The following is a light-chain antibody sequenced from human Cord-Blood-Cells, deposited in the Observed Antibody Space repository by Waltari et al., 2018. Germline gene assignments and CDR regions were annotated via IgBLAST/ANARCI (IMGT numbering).Light chain of an antibody. CDR3: QQYNNWPPERT. V-gene: IGKV3-15*01. CDR1: QSVSSN. Sequence: EIVMTQSPATLSVSPGERATLSCRASQSVSSNLAWYQQKPGQAPRLLIYGASTRATGIPARFSGIGSGTEFTLTISSLQSEDFAVYYCQQYNNWPPERTFGQGTKVEIK. CDR2: GAS. J-gene: IGKJ1*01.